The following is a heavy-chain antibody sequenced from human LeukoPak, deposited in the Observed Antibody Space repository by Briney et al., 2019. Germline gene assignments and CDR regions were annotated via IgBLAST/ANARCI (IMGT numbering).Heavy chain of an antibody. CDR3: AREFADSSGYPNWFDP. CDR1: GGSISSSSYY. V-gene: IGHV4-39*07. Sequence: PSETLSLTCTVSGGSISSSSYYWGWIRQPPGKGLEWIGSIYYSGSTYYNPSLKSRVTISVDTSKNQFSLKLSSVTAADTAVYYCAREFADSSGYPNWFDPWGQGTLVNVSS. J-gene: IGHJ5*02. CDR2: IYYSGST. D-gene: IGHD3-22*01.